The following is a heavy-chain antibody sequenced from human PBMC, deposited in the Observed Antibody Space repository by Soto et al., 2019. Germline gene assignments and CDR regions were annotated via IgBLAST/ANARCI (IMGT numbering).Heavy chain of an antibody. D-gene: IGHD3-22*01. CDR1: GGTFITQT. CDR2: IIPIFGSA. V-gene: IGHV1-69*01. Sequence: QVQLVQSGAEVKKPGSSVKVSCKASGGTFITQTISWVRQAPGQGLEWMGGIIPIFGSANYAQKFQGRVTITADESTSTAYMELSSLTSEHTAVFYCARGGHYYDSSGYYSLDYWGQGTRVTVSS. CDR3: ARGGHYYDSSGYYSLDY. J-gene: IGHJ4*02.